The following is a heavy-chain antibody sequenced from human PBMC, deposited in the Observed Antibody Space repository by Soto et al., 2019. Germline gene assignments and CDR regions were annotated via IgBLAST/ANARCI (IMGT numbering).Heavy chain of an antibody. CDR2: FSSSASA. V-gene: IGHV4-39*01. D-gene: IGHD1-1*01. J-gene: IGHJ4*02. Sequence: QLQLQESGPGLVKPSETLSLTCTVSGGSINSNSFYWGWIRQSPGKGLEWVGSFSSSASAYYSPSLKSRSPIDVDTSKDQFSLRLTYVTAADAAIYYCARYANWNRRTSHFDNWGQGTLVSVSS. CDR1: GGSINSNSFY. CDR3: ARYANWNRRTSHFDN.